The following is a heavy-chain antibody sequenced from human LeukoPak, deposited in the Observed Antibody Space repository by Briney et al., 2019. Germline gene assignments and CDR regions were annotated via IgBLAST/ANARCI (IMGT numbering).Heavy chain of an antibody. CDR3: ARGHSPVTTKVSYFQH. CDR2: INHSGST. Sequence: SETLSLTCTVSGGATSSSNYYWAWIRQPPGKGLEWIGEINHSGSTNYNPSLKSRVTILVDTSKNQFSLKLSSVTAADTAVYYCARGHSPVTTKVSYFQHWGQGTLVTVSS. CDR1: GGATSSSNYY. D-gene: IGHD4-17*01. V-gene: IGHV4-39*07. J-gene: IGHJ1*01.